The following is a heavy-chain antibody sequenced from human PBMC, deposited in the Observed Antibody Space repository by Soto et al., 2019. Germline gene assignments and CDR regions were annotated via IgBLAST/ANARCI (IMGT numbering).Heavy chain of an antibody. CDR3: AYRGSSGPF. V-gene: IGHV4-4*02. D-gene: IGHD3-22*01. CDR2: ISLSGNT. Sequence: PSETLSLTCAVSGGSITNTDWWTWVRQPPGMGLEWVGDISLSGNTNYNPSLEGRAAISLDKSRNQFSLILNSVTAADTDVSYSAYRGSSGPFWGQGTLVTVSS. J-gene: IGHJ4*02. CDR1: GGSITNTDW.